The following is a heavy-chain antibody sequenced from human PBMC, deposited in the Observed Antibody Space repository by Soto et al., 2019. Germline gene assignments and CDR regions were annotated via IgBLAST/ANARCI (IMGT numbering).Heavy chain of an antibody. Sequence: SETLSLTCTVSGGSISSYYWSWIRQPAGKGLEWIGRIYTSGSTNYNPSLKSRVTMSVDTSKNQFSLKLSSVTAADTAVYYCARTTNSVYDRWGWFDPWGQGTLVTVSS. D-gene: IGHD5-12*01. V-gene: IGHV4-4*07. CDR2: IYTSGST. J-gene: IGHJ5*02. CDR1: GGSISSYY. CDR3: ARTTNSVYDRWGWFDP.